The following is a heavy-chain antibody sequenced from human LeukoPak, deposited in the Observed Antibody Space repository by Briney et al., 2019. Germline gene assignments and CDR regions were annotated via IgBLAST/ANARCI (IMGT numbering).Heavy chain of an antibody. D-gene: IGHD5-24*01. CDR2: ISYDGNKK. Sequence: GGSLRLSCAASGFTFSSYSMHWVRQAPGKGLEWVAVISYDGNKKNYADSVKGRFTVSRDNSKNTLYLRMNSLRAEDTAVYYCASPTTNYPYLYYFDYWGQGTLVTVSS. CDR1: GFTFSSYS. J-gene: IGHJ4*02. V-gene: IGHV3-30-3*01. CDR3: ASPTTNYPYLYYFDY.